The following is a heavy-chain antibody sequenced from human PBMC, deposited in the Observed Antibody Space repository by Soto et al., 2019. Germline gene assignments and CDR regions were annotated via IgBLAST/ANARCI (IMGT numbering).Heavy chain of an antibody. J-gene: IGHJ4*02. CDR1: GFSFSSYS. CDR2: INSGGGTT. Sequence: PGGSLRLSCAASGFSFSSYSMNWFRQAPGKGLMWVSRINSGGGTTTYADSVKGRFTISRDNAKNTLYLQMNGLRAEDTAVYYCARWFTYGNFDYFDYWGQGTQVTVSS. CDR3: ARWFTYGNFDYFDY. V-gene: IGHV3-74*01. D-gene: IGHD3-10*01.